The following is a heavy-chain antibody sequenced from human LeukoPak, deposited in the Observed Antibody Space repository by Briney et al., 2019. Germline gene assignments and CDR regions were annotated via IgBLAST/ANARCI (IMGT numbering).Heavy chain of an antibody. V-gene: IGHV3-48*03. CDR1: GFTLSSYE. CDR3: ARGGIAVAGTPFDP. Sequence: GRPLRLSCIVSGFTLSSYEMSWIRQAPGKGLEWVASIEYSGGSAYYADSVKGRFTISRDNAKNSLYLQMNSLRAEDTAVYYCARGGIAVAGTPFDPWGQGTLVTVSS. D-gene: IGHD6-19*01. J-gene: IGHJ5*02. CDR2: IEYSGGSA.